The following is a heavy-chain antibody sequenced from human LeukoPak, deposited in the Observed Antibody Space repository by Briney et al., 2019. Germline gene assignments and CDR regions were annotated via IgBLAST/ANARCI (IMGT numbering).Heavy chain of an antibody. CDR1: GYTFTGYY. CDR2: IIPILGIA. CDR3: ARVPHMYYDILTH. V-gene: IGHV1-69*04. J-gene: IGHJ4*02. Sequence: ASVKVSCKASGYTFTGYYMHWVRQAPGQGLEWMGRIIPILGIANYAQKFQGRVTITADKSTSTAYMELSSLRSEDTAVYYCARVPHMYYDILTHWGQGTLVTVSS. D-gene: IGHD3-9*01.